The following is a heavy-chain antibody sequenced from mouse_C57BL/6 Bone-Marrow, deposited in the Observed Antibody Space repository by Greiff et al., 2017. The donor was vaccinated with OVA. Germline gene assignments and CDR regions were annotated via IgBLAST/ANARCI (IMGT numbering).Heavy chain of an antibody. CDR1: GYAFSSSW. Sequence: QVQLKESGPELVKPGASVKISCKASGYAFSSSWMNWVKQRPGKGLEWIGRIYPGDGDTNYNGKFKGKATLTADKSSSTAYMQLSSLTSEDSAVYYCARDYSNSYAMDYWGQGTSVTVSS. D-gene: IGHD2-5*01. V-gene: IGHV1-82*01. CDR3: ARDYSNSYAMDY. J-gene: IGHJ4*01. CDR2: IYPGDGDT.